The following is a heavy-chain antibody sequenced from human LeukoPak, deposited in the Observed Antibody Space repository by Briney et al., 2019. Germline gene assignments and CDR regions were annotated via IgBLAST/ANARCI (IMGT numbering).Heavy chain of an antibody. CDR2: INHSGST. V-gene: IGHV4-34*01. CDR1: GGSFSGYY. J-gene: IGHJ5*02. D-gene: IGHD4-11*01. CDR3: ARGVTVTTRFDP. Sequence: SETLSLTCAVYGGSFSGYYWSWIRKPPGKGLEWIGEINHSGSTNYNPSLKSRVTISVDTSKNQFSLKLSSVTAADTAVYYCARGVTVTTRFDPWGQGTLVTVSS.